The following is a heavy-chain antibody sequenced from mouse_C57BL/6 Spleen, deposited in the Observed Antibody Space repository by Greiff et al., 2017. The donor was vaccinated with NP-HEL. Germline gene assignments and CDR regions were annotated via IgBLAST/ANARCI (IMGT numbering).Heavy chain of an antibody. J-gene: IGHJ3*01. CDR2: IDPEDGDT. D-gene: IGHD1-1*01. CDR3: TTLFITTVVADAY. V-gene: IGHV14-1*01. Sequence: VQLKQSGAELVRPGASVKLSCTASGFNIKDYYMHWVKQRPEQGLEWIGRIDPEDGDTEYAPKFQGKATMTADTSSNTAYLQLSSLTSEDTAVYYCTTLFITTVVADAYWGQGTLVTVSA. CDR1: GFNIKDYY.